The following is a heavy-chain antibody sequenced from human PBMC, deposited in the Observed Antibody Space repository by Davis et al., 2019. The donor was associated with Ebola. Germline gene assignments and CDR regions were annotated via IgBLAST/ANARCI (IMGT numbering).Heavy chain of an antibody. Sequence: PGGSLRLSCAASGFTFSSYGMHWVRQAPGKGLEWVAVISYDGSNKYYADSVKGRFTISRDNSKNTLYLQMNSLRAEDTAVYYCAKEAFIAAAANWYYYYAMDVWGQGTTVTVSS. D-gene: IGHD6-13*01. CDR3: AKEAFIAAAANWYYYYAMDV. V-gene: IGHV3-30*18. CDR2: ISYDGSNK. J-gene: IGHJ6*02. CDR1: GFTFSSYG.